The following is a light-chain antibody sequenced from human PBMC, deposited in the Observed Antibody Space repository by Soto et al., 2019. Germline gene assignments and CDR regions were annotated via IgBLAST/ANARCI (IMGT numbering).Light chain of an antibody. CDR3: QQYSNWPLT. V-gene: IGKV3-15*01. Sequence: EIVMTQSPATLSVSPGERATLSCRASQTVYNNLAWYQQKPGQPPRLLIYGSSARATGIPARFSGSGSGTEFTLTISSLQSEDFAVYYCQQYSNWPLTFGGGTKVEIK. CDR1: QTVYNN. CDR2: GSS. J-gene: IGKJ4*01.